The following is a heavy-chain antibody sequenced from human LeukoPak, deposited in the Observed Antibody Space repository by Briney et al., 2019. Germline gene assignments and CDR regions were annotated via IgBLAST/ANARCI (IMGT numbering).Heavy chain of an antibody. Sequence: SETLSLTCTVSGGSISSSSYYWGWIRQPPGKGLEWIGSIYYSGSANYNPSLKSRVTISVDTSKNQFSLKLSSVTAADTAVYYCARQGGYLSPATNWGQGTLVTVPS. D-gene: IGHD1-14*01. CDR1: GGSISSSSYY. CDR2: IYYSGSA. J-gene: IGHJ4*02. CDR3: ARQGGYLSPATN. V-gene: IGHV4-39*01.